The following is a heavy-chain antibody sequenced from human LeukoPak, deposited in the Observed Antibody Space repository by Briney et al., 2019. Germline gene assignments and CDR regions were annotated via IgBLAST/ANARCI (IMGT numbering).Heavy chain of an antibody. J-gene: IGHJ4*02. CDR3: NTGYHCDY. V-gene: IGHV3-7*03. Sequence: GGSLRLSCVASGFTFSNYWLGWVRQAPGKGLEWVANIKQDGSEKYYVDSVKGRFTISRDNAKNSLYLQMNCLRAEDTAVYYCNTGYHCDYWGQGTLVTVSS. CDR2: IKQDGSEK. D-gene: IGHD3-9*01. CDR1: GFTFSNYW.